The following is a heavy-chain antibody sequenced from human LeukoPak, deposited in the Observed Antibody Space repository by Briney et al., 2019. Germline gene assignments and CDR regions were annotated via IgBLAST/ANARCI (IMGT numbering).Heavy chain of an antibody. V-gene: IGHV3-11*01. D-gene: IGHD1-1*01. CDR1: GFTFSDYY. CDR3: ATASAITSPGTFRH. J-gene: IGHJ1*01. Sequence: GGSLRLSCGGSGFTFSDYYMNWIRQAPGKGLEWVSYISSSGTSIYQSDSVKGRFTISRDNAKNSLYLQMNSLRAEDTAVYYCATASAITSPGTFRHWGQGTLVTVSS. CDR2: ISSSGTSI.